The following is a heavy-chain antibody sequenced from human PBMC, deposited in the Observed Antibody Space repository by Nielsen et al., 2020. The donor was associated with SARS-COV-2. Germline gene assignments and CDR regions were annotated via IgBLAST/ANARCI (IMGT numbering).Heavy chain of an antibody. CDR2: ISSSSSYI. CDR1: GFTFSSYS. Sequence: GESLKISCAASGFTFSSYSMNWVRQAPGKGLEWVSSISSSSSYIYYADSVKGRFTISRDNSKNTLYLQMNSLRAEDTAVYYCAYLYGMDVWGQGTTVTVSS. D-gene: IGHD2/OR15-2a*01. J-gene: IGHJ6*02. CDR3: AYLYGMDV. V-gene: IGHV3-21*04.